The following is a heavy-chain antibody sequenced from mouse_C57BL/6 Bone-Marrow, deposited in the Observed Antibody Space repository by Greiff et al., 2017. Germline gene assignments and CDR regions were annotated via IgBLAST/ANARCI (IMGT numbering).Heavy chain of an antibody. CDR2: IDPENGDT. CDR3: TTYSIYDDYDAGFAY. Sequence: QLQQSGAELVRPGASVKLSCTASGFNIKDDYMHWVKQRPEQGLEWIGWIDPENGDTEYASKFQGKATITADTSSNTADLQLSSLTSEDTAVYYCTTYSIYDDYDAGFAYWGQGTLVTVSA. CDR1: GFNIKDDY. J-gene: IGHJ3*01. D-gene: IGHD2-4*01. V-gene: IGHV14-4*01.